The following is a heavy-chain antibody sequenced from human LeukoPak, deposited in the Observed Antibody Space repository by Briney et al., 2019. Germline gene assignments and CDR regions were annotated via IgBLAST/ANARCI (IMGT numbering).Heavy chain of an antibody. J-gene: IGHJ4*02. V-gene: IGHV5-10-1*01. CDR2: IDPSDSYA. CDR3: AGHHQGYSYGYGFDY. CDR1: GYSFTSYW. D-gene: IGHD5-18*01. Sequence: GESLKISCKGSGYSFTSYWISWVRQMPGKGLEWMGRIDPSDSYANYSPSFQGHVTISADKSISTAYLQWSSLKASDTAMYYCAGHHQGYSYGYGFDYRGQGTLVTVSS.